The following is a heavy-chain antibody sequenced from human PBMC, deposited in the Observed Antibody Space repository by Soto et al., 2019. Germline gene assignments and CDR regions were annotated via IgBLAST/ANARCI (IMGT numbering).Heavy chain of an antibody. J-gene: IGHJ4*02. Sequence: ASVKVSCKASGYTFTGYYMHWVRQAPGQGLEWMGWINPNSGGTNYAQKFQGWVTMTRDTSISTAYMELSRLRSDDTAVYYCARELDTAMVRGFDYWGQGTLVTVSS. CDR3: ARELDTAMVRGFDY. V-gene: IGHV1-2*04. CDR2: INPNSGGT. D-gene: IGHD5-18*01. CDR1: GYTFTGYY.